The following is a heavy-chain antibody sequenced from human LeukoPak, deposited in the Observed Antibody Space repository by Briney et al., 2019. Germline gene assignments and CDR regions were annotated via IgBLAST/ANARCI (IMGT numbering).Heavy chain of an antibody. D-gene: IGHD5-18*01. J-gene: IGHJ6*02. CDR1: GYTFTSYD. Sequence: ASVKVSCKASGYTFTSYDINWVRQATGQGLEWMGWMNPNSGNTGYAQKFQGRVTMTWNTSISTAYMELSSLRSEDTAVYYCARVGYSYGWSYYYYYYGMDVWGQGTTVTVSS. CDR3: ARVGYSYGWSYYYYYYGMDV. V-gene: IGHV1-8*01. CDR2: MNPNSGNT.